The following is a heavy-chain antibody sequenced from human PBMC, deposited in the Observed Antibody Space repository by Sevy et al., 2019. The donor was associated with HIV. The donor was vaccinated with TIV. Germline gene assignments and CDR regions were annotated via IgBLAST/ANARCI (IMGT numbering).Heavy chain of an antibody. D-gene: IGHD2-2*02. V-gene: IGHV3-33*01. CDR1: GFTFSSYG. Sequence: GESLKISCAASGFTFSSYGMHWVRQAPGKGLEWVAVIWYDGSNKYYADSVKGRFTISRDNSKNTLYLQMNSLRAEDTAVYYCAREGPAAIGGDYYYYGMDVWGQGTTVTVSS. J-gene: IGHJ6*01. CDR2: IWYDGSNK. CDR3: AREGPAAIGGDYYYYGMDV.